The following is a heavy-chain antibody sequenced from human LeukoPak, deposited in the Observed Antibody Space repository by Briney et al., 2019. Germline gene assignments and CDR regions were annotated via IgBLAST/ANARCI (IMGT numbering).Heavy chain of an antibody. CDR1: GGTFSSYA. J-gene: IGHJ3*02. V-gene: IGHV1-69*05. Sequence: GASVKVSCKASGGTFSSYAISWVRQAPGQGLEWMGGIIPIFGTANYAQKFQGRVTITTDESTSTAYMELSSLRSEDTAVYYCARAASIAARHAFDIWGQGTMVTVSS. D-gene: IGHD6-6*01. CDR2: IIPIFGTA. CDR3: ARAASIAARHAFDI.